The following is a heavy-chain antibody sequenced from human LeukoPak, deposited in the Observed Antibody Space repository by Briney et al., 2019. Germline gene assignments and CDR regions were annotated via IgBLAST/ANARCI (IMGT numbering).Heavy chain of an antibody. J-gene: IGHJ6*02. CDR1: GFTFSSYS. CDR2: IRSTVSYI. Sequence: GGSLRLSCAPSGFTFSSYSMNWVRQAPGKGLEWVSSIRSTVSYIFYADSVKGRFTISRDNAKNSLYLQMNGPRAEDTAVYYCARDPDFCSGGTCLDYAMDVWGQGTTVTVSS. D-gene: IGHD2-15*01. CDR3: ARDPDFCSGGTCLDYAMDV. V-gene: IGHV3-21*01.